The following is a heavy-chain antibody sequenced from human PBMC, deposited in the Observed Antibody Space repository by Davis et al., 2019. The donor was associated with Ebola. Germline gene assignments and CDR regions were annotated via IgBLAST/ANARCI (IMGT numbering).Heavy chain of an antibody. CDR2: ITHTGST. D-gene: IGHD4-17*01. J-gene: IGHJ4*02. V-gene: IGHV4-34*01. Sequence: PSETLSLTCAVYGGAFNGYYWSWIRQPPGKGLEWIGEITHTGSTSYNPSLKSRFTMSVDMSNSQISLKLYSVTAADTALYFCARRRTTYDDVRYFDYWGQGTLVTVSS. CDR1: GGAFNGYY. CDR3: ARRRTTYDDVRYFDY.